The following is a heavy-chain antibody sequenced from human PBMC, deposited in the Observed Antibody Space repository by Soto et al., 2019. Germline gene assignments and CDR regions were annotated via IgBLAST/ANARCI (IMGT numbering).Heavy chain of an antibody. D-gene: IGHD6-13*01. J-gene: IGHJ3*02. CDR3: ARVVPGYSSSWYNGFDI. Sequence: PGGSLRLSCAASGFTFSSYGMHWVRQAPGKGLEWVAVISGSGGSTYYADSVKGRFTISRDNSKNTLYLQMNSLRSEDTAVYYFARVVPGYSSSWYNGFDIWGQGTMVTVSS. CDR1: GFTFSSYG. CDR2: ISGSGGST. V-gene: IGHV3-23*01.